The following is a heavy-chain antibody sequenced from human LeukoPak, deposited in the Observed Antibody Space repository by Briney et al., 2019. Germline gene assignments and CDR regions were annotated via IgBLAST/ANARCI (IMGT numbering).Heavy chain of an antibody. V-gene: IGHV4-59*01. J-gene: IGHJ3*02. CDR1: GGSISTYY. CDR3: VRDTYYYDNGDFIDAFDI. Sequence: PSETLSLTCTVSGGSISTYYWSWVRQPPGKGLEWIGYINYSGRTNASSSLKSRVAISVDTSKNQFSLRLSSVTAADTAVYYCVRDTYYYDNGDFIDAFDIWGRGTMVTVSS. CDR2: INYSGRT. D-gene: IGHD3-22*01.